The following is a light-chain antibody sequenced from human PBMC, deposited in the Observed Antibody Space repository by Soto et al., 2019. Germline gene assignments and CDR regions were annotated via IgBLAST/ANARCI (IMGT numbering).Light chain of an antibody. CDR3: QQYNNWPPYT. Sequence: EIVMTQSPATLSLSPGERATLSCRASQSVSSNLAWYQQKPGQAPRLLIYGASTRATGIPARFSGSGSGTAFTLTISSLLSEDFVVYYCQQYNNWPPYTFGQGTKLVIK. CDR2: GAS. V-gene: IGKV3-15*01. J-gene: IGKJ2*01. CDR1: QSVSSN.